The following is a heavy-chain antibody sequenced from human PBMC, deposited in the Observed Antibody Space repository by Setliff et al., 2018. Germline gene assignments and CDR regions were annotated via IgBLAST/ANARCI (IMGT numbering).Heavy chain of an antibody. Sequence: VASVKVSCKASGYSFTSNDINWVRQATGQGPEWMGWLNPSSGNTGYAPKFQGRVTITRSTSLSTAYMELSSLRSEDTAIYYCARAHSGSDFHDPFDIWGQGTMVT. D-gene: IGHD1-26*01. CDR1: GYSFTSND. J-gene: IGHJ3*02. CDR3: ARAHSGSDFHDPFDI. V-gene: IGHV1-8*03. CDR2: LNPSSGNT.